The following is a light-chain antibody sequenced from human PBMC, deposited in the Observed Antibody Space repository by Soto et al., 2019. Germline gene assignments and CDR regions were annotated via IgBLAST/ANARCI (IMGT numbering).Light chain of an antibody. CDR1: QSVSSSY. J-gene: IGKJ1*01. Sequence: EIVFTQSPGTLSLSPGERATLSCRASQSVSSSYLAWYQQKPGQAPRLLIYGASSRATGIPDRVSGSGSGTDFTLTISRLEPEDFAVYYCQQYGSSPTFGQGTKV. CDR2: GAS. V-gene: IGKV3-20*01. CDR3: QQYGSSPT.